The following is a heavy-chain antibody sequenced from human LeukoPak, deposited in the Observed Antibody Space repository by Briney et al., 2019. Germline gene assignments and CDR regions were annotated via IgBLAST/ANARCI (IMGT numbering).Heavy chain of an antibody. J-gene: IGHJ4*02. Sequence: SETLSLTCTVSGGSISSYYWSWIRQPAGKGLEWIGRIYTSGSTNYNPSLKSRVTISVDTSKNQFSLKPSSVTAADTAVYYCARGASGYCSSTSCYYFDYWGQGTLVTVSS. CDR2: IYTSGST. CDR3: ARGASGYCSSTSCYYFDY. V-gene: IGHV4-4*07. CDR1: GGSISSYY. D-gene: IGHD2-2*01.